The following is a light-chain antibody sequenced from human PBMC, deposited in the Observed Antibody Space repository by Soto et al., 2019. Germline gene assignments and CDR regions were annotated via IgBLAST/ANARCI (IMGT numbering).Light chain of an antibody. CDR2: DAS. V-gene: IGKV3-11*01. CDR1: QSVSSS. CDR3: QQRTDWPRT. J-gene: IGKJ2*01. Sequence: EIVLTQSPATLSLSPGERATLSCRASQSVSSSLGWYQQKPGQAPRLLIYDASNRATGIPTRFSGSGSGTDFTLTISRLEPEDFAVYYCQQRTDWPRTFGQGNKLEIK.